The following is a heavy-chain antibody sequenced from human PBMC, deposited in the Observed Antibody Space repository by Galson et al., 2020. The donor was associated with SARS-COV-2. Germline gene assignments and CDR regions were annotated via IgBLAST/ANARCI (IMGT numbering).Heavy chain of an antibody. V-gene: IGHV3-30*04. D-gene: IGHD1-26*01. Sequence: QLGESLKISCAASGFTFSSYAMHWVRQAPGKGLEWVAVISYDGSNKYYADSVKGRFTISRDNSKNTLYLQMNSLRAEDTAVYYCARGLSGSYYHFDYWCQGTLVTVSS. J-gene: IGHJ4*02. CDR2: ISYDGSNK. CDR3: ARGLSGSYYHFDY. CDR1: GFTFSSYA.